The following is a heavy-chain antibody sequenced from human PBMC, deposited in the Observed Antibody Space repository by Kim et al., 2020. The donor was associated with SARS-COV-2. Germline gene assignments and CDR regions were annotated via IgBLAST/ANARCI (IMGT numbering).Heavy chain of an antibody. J-gene: IGHJ4*02. CDR3: ARGTSWPSFDY. CDR1: GFTVSSNY. Sequence: GGSLRLSCAASGFTVSSNYMSWVRQAPGKGLEWVSVIYSGGSTYYADSVKGRFTISRDNSKNTLYLQMNSLRAEDTAVYYCARGTSWPSFDYWGQGTLVTVSS. V-gene: IGHV3-66*01. D-gene: IGHD6-6*01. CDR2: IYSGGST.